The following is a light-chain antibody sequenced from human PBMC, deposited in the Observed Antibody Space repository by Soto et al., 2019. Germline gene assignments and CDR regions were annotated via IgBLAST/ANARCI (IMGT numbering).Light chain of an antibody. V-gene: IGKV4-1*01. CDR2: WAS. CDR3: QQDFGTSPT. CDR1: QSVLYSSNTKNY. J-gene: IGKJ4*01. Sequence: DIVMTQSPDSLAVSLGERATINCKSSQSVLYSSNTKNYLAWYQQRPGQPPKLLIHWASTRQSGVPDRFSGSGSVTDFTLTISSLQAEDVAVYYCQQDFGTSPTVGGGTKVEIK.